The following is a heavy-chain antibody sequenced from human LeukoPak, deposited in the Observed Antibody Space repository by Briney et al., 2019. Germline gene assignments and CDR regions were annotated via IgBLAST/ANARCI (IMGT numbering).Heavy chain of an antibody. CDR2: IYSGGNT. V-gene: IGHV3-53*01. CDR3: AREVRIDYGMDV. CDR1: GFTVSSNY. Sequence: GGSLRLSRAASGFTVSSNYMNWVRQAPGKGLEWISLIYSGGNTYYADSVKGRFTISRDNSKNTLYLQMNSLRAEDTAVYYCAREVRIDYGMDVWGQGTTVTVS. J-gene: IGHJ6*02.